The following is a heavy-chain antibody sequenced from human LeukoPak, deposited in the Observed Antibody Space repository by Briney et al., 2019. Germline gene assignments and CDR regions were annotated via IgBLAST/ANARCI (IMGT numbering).Heavy chain of an antibody. D-gene: IGHD2-21*02. CDR2: ISGSGGST. Sequence: GGSLRLSCAASGFTFSSYAMSWVRQAPGKGLEWVSAISGSGGSTYYADSVKGRFTISRDNSKNTLYLQMNSLRAEDTAVYYCAKHSYRGGDCYSTNNWFDPWGQGTLVTVSS. J-gene: IGHJ5*02. V-gene: IGHV3-23*01. CDR1: GFTFSSYA. CDR3: AKHSYRGGDCYSTNNWFDP.